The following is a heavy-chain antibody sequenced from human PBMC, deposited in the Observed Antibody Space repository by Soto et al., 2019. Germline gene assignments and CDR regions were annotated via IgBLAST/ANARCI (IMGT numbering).Heavy chain of an antibody. V-gene: IGHV3-48*03. CDR1: GFTFSSYE. Sequence: GGSLRLSCAASGFTFSSYEMNWVRQAPGKGLEWVSYISSSGSTIYYADSVKGRFTISRDNAKNSLYLQMNSLRAEDTAVYYCARGRPDDAFDLWGQGTMVTVSS. CDR3: ARGRPDDAFDL. D-gene: IGHD6-6*01. CDR2: ISSSGSTI. J-gene: IGHJ3*01.